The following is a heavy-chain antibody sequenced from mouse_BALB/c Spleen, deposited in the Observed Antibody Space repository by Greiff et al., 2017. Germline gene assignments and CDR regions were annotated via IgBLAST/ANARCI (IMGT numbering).Heavy chain of an antibody. V-gene: IGHV5-9-4*01. J-gene: IGHJ4*01. Sequence: EVQGVESGGGLVKPGGSLKLSCAASGFTFSSYAMSWVRQSPEKRLEWVAEISSGGSYTYYPDTVTGRFTISRDNAKNTLYLEMSSLRSEDTAMYYCARRARDYAMDYWGQGTSVTVSS. CDR3: ARRARDYAMDY. D-gene: IGHD3-1*01. CDR1: GFTFSSYA. CDR2: ISSGGSYT.